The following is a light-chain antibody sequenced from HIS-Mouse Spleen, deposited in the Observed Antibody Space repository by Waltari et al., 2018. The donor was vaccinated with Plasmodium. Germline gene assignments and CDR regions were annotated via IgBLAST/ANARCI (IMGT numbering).Light chain of an antibody. V-gene: IGKV3-15*01. CDR3: QQYNNWSFT. J-gene: IGKJ3*01. CDR2: GAS. Sequence: EIVMMQYHVTLSVSPGERAILSCRASQSVSSNLTVYQQKPGQAPRLLIYGASTRATGIPARFRGSGSGTEFTLTISSLQSEDFAVYCCQQYNNWSFTFGPGTKVDIK. CDR1: QSVSSN.